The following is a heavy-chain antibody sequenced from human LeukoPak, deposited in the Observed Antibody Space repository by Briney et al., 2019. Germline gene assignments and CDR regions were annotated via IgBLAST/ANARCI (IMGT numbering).Heavy chain of an antibody. D-gene: IGHD2-15*01. Sequence: SVKASCKTSGGSFSSYAISWVRQAPGQGLEFLGVFVPSFAITNYAQKFQGRVTITADKSTRTVYMELRSLRSEDTAVYYCARGGVVAGGLDYRGQGTRVTVSS. V-gene: IGHV1-69*10. CDR3: ARGGVVAGGLDY. CDR2: FVPSFAIT. J-gene: IGHJ4*02. CDR1: GGSFSSYA.